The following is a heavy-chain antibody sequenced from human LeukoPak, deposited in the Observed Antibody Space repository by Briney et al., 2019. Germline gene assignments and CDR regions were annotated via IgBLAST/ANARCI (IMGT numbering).Heavy chain of an antibody. Sequence: GGSLRLSCAASGFTFSIYSLNWVRQAPGKGLEWVSSIPVSGDPTYYADSVRGRFTVSRDNSKSSLYLQMNGLRAEDTALYYCAKDPNGDYVGAFDMWGQGTMVTVSS. D-gene: IGHD4-17*01. V-gene: IGHV3-23*01. J-gene: IGHJ3*02. CDR3: AKDPNGDYVGAFDM. CDR1: GFTFSIYS. CDR2: IPVSGDPT.